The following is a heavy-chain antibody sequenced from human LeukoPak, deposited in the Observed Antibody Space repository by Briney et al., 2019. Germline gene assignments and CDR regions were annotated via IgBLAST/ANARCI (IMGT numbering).Heavy chain of an antibody. CDR3: AKDDAWLQYGD. J-gene: IGHJ4*02. CDR1: GLTLSSHG. CDR2: IRPNGVIT. D-gene: IGHD5-24*01. Sequence: GGSLRLSCAVSGLTLSSHGSNWVRQAPGKVLEWVSAIRPNGVITYYTDSVKDRFTISRDPSKRTVYKHMNSLRPEHTSVYYCAKDDAWLQYGDWGRG. V-gene: IGHV3-23*01.